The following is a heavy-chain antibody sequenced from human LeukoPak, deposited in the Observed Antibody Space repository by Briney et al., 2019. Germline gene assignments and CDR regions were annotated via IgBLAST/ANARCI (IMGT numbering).Heavy chain of an antibody. CDR2: ISSSSSTI. CDR3: ARDLYDILTGFPMAFDI. D-gene: IGHD3-9*01. Sequence: PGGSLRLSCAASGFTFSSYSMNWVRQAPGKGLEWVSYISSSSSTIYYADSVKGRFTISRDNAKNSLYLQMNSLRAEDTAVYYCARDLYDILTGFPMAFDIWGQGTMVTVSS. J-gene: IGHJ3*02. V-gene: IGHV3-48*01. CDR1: GFTFSSYS.